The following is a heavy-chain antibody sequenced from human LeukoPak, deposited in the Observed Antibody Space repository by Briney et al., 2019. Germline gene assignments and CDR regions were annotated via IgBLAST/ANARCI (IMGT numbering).Heavy chain of an antibody. V-gene: IGHV1-18*01. D-gene: IGHD6-6*01. CDR1: GYTFTSYG. Sequence: EASVKVSCKASGYTFTSYGISWVRQAPGQGLEWMGWISAYNGNTNYAQKLQGRVTMTTDTSTSTAYMELRSLRSDDTAVYYCARDAASSSGGELDYWGQGTLVTVSS. CDR2: ISAYNGNT. CDR3: ARDAASSSGGELDY. J-gene: IGHJ4*02.